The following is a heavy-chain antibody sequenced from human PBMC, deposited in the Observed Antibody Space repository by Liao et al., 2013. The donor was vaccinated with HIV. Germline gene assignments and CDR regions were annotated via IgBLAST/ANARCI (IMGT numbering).Heavy chain of an antibody. CDR3: ARGRGFFDY. CDR1: GGSISSYS. CDR2: IYTTGNT. J-gene: IGHJ4*02. V-gene: IGHV4-4*07. Sequence: QVQLQESGPGLVKPSETLSLTCTVSGGSISSYSWSWLRQAAGKGLEWIGHIYTTGNTNYNPSLKIPVTMSIDTPRNQFSLKLTSVTAADTAVYYCARGRGFFDYWGQGTLVTVSS.